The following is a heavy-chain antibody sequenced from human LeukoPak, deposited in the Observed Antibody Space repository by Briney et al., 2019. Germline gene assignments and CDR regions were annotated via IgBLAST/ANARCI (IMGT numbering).Heavy chain of an antibody. CDR3: AAIANWGSRQPFDY. CDR1: GFTFTSSA. Sequence: GASVKVSCKASGFTFTSSAMQWVRQARGQRLEWIGWIVVGSGNTNYAQKFQERVTITRDMSTSTAYMELSSLRSEDTAVYYCAAIANWGSRQPFDYWGQGTLVTVSS. V-gene: IGHV1-58*02. J-gene: IGHJ4*02. CDR2: IVVGSGNT. D-gene: IGHD7-27*01.